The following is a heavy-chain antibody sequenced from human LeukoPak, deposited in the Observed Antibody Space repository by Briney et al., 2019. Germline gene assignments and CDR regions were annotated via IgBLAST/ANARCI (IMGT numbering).Heavy chain of an antibody. D-gene: IGHD3-3*01. Sequence: SETLSLTCTVSGGSTSSYYWSWIRQPPGKGLEWIGYIYYSGSTNYNPSLKSRVTISVDTSKNQFSLKLSSVTAADTAVYYCARYSYDFWSGYNIDYWGQGTLVTVSS. V-gene: IGHV4-59*01. J-gene: IGHJ4*02. CDR2: IYYSGST. CDR1: GGSTSSYY. CDR3: ARYSYDFWSGYNIDY.